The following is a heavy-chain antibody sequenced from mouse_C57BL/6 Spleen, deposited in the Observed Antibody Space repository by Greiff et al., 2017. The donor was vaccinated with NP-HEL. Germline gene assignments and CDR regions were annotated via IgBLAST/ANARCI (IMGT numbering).Heavy chain of an antibody. Sequence: EVQLQQSGPELVKPGASVKISCKASGYTFTDYYMHWVKQSPGQSLEWIGYINPNNGGTVYNLKFKGKATLTADKSSSTAYMELRSLTSEDTAVYNCARDYEGLAYWGQGTLVTAPA. CDR1: GYTFTDYY. V-gene: IGHV1-18*01. CDR2: INPNNGGT. CDR3: ARDYEGLAY. D-gene: IGHD1-1*01. J-gene: IGHJ3*01.